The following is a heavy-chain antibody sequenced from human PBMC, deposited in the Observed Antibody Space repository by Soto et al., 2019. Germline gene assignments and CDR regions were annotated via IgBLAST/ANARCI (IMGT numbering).Heavy chain of an antibody. D-gene: IGHD1-1*01. V-gene: IGHV4-61*03. Sequence: PSETLSLTCSVSGGSVSGFSYYWSWIRQPPGRRPEWIGYIHHSGATRYNPSLNDRVSISLDTSKNHLALKLNSVTAADTAVYYCARDHDTFDSPPRSPQFYHGMDVWGQGTTVTVSS. J-gene: IGHJ6*02. CDR2: IHHSGAT. CDR3: ARDHDTFDSPPRSPQFYHGMDV. CDR1: GGSVSGFSYY.